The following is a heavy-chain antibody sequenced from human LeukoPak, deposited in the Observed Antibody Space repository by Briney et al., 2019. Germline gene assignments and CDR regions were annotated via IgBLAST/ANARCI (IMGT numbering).Heavy chain of an antibody. D-gene: IGHD3-22*01. CDR2: MNPNSGNT. J-gene: IGHJ4*02. CDR1: GYTFTSYD. V-gene: IGHV1-8*01. CDR3: ARGLFSLYYYDSSGYSDFDY. Sequence: ASVKVSCKASGYTFTSYDINWVPQATGQGLEWMGWMNPNSGNTGYAQKFQGRVTMTRNTSISTAYMELSSLRSEDTAVYYCARGLFSLYYYDSSGYSDFDYWGQGTLVTVSS.